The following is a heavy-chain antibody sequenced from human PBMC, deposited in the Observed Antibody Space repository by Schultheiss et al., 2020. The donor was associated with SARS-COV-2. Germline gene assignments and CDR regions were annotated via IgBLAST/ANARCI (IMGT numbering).Heavy chain of an antibody. CDR1: GFTFSSYG. V-gene: IGHV3-33*01. CDR3: ARDAGYGSGSFDY. CDR2: IWYDGSNK. Sequence: GESLKISCAASGFTFSSYGMHWVRQAPGKGLEWVAVIWYDGSNKYYADSVKGRFTISRDNSKNTLYLQMNSLRAEDTAVYYCARDAGYGSGSFDYWGQGTLVTVSS. J-gene: IGHJ4*02. D-gene: IGHD3-10*01.